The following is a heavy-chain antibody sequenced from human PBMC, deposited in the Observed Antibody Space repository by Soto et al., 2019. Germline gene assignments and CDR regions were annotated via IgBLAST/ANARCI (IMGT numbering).Heavy chain of an antibody. CDR3: ARQDSGSSYYAMDV. CDR1: GFTFSGFW. Sequence: GGSLRLSCAASGFTFSGFWMSWVRQAPGKGLEWVANIKEDGSEKYYVDSVKGRFTISRDNAKNSLYLQMNSLRAEDAAVYYCARQDSGSSYYAMDVWGQGTTVTVSS. CDR2: IKEDGSEK. V-gene: IGHV3-7*05. D-gene: IGHD1-26*01. J-gene: IGHJ6*01.